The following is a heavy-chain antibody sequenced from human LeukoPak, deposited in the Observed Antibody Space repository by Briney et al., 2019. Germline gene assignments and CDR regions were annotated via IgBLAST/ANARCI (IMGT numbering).Heavy chain of an antibody. V-gene: IGHV3-74*01. Sequence: GGSLRLSCAASGFTFSNYWMHWVRQAPGKGPVWVSRIKCDGSSTRFADSVQGRFTISRDNGKNTLYLQMNSLRAEDTAVYYCARGGDSSNWYPGYFDYWGQGALVTVSS. CDR2: IKCDGSST. CDR1: GFTFSNYW. J-gene: IGHJ4*02. CDR3: ARGGDSSNWYPGYFDY. D-gene: IGHD6-13*01.